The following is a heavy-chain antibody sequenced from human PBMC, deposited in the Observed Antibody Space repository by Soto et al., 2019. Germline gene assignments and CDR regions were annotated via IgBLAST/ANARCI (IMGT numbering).Heavy chain of an antibody. CDR2: ISYDGSNK. Sequence: VGSLRLSCAASGFTFSSYGMHWVRQAPGKGLEWVAVISYDGSNKYYADPVKGRFTISRDNSKNTLYLQMNSLRAEDTAVYYCAKDRGTMVRGVINYYGMDVWGQGTTVTVSS. CDR3: AKDRGTMVRGVINYYGMDV. V-gene: IGHV3-30*18. CDR1: GFTFSSYG. J-gene: IGHJ6*02. D-gene: IGHD3-10*01.